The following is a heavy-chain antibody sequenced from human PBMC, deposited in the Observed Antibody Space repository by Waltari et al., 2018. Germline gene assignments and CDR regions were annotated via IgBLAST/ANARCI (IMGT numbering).Heavy chain of an antibody. Sequence: QLVQSGGALVQPGGSRRLSCVASGFMLKHHWMLWVRQAPGKGLQWVAKIHAEGVVANYVDSVKGRFTVSRDNAKNSLYLQMTSLTTDDTAVYFCARDNTLYADDLWGQGAQVTVSS. CDR3: ARDNTLYADDL. CDR1: GFMLKHHW. CDR2: IHAEGVVA. V-gene: IGHV3-7*01. J-gene: IGHJ5*02. D-gene: IGHD2-8*01.